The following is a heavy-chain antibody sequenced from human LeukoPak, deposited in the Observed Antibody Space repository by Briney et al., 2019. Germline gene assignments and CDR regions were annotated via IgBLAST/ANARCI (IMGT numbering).Heavy chain of an antibody. Sequence: GRSLRLSCAASGFTFSSYGMHWVRQAPGKGLEWVAVIWYDGSNKYYADSVKGRFTISRDNSKNTLYLQMNSLRAEDTAVYYCAKGAPLRAGYYMDVWGKGTTVTVSS. CDR2: IWYDGSNK. CDR1: GFTFSSYG. CDR3: AKGAPLRAGYYMDV. J-gene: IGHJ6*03. V-gene: IGHV3-33*06.